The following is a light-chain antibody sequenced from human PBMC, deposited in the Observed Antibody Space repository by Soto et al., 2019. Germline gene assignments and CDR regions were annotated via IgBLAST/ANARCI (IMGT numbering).Light chain of an antibody. CDR2: WAS. Sequence: DIVMTQSPDSLAVSLGERATINCKSSQSVLFTSNNKNYLAWYQQKSGQPPKLVIYWASTRESGVPDRFSGSGSGTDFTLTISSLQAEDVAVYYCQQYYSTPQTFGQGTKVEIK. CDR3: QQYYSTPQT. CDR1: QSVLFTSNNKNY. J-gene: IGKJ1*01. V-gene: IGKV4-1*01.